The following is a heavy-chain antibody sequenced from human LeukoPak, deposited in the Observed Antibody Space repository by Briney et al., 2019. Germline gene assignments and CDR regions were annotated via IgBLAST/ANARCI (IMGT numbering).Heavy chain of an antibody. Sequence: QTGGSLRLSCAASGFTFSSYGMHWVRQAPGKGLEWVAFIRYDGSNKYYADSVKGRFTISRDNSKNTLYLQMNSLRAEDTAVYYCARQYISGQWYFDYWGQGTLVTVSS. D-gene: IGHD5-18*01. CDR2: IRYDGSNK. J-gene: IGHJ4*02. CDR1: GFTFSSYG. CDR3: ARQYISGQWYFDY. V-gene: IGHV3-30*02.